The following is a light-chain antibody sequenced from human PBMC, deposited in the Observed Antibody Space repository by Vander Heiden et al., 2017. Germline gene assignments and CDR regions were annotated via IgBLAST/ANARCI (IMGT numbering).Light chain of an antibody. Sequence: QSALTQPASVSRSPGQSITISCTGTRSDVGGRHYASWYQQHPGKDPKLMIYDGSNRPSGVSNRFSGSKSGNTASLTISGLQAEDEADYYCSSYTSSSTLVFGGGTKLTVL. V-gene: IGLV2-14*01. CDR1: RSDVGGRHY. CDR2: DGS. J-gene: IGLJ2*01. CDR3: SSYTSSSTLV.